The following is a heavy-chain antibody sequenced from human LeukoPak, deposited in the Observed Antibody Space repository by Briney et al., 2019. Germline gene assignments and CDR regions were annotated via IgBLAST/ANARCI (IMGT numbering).Heavy chain of an antibody. CDR3: AKDRAILPDY. V-gene: IGHV3-30*18. D-gene: IGHD2-15*01. CDR2: ISYDGSNK. CDR1: GFAFSSYG. Sequence: PGGSLRLSCAASGFAFSSYGMHWVRQAPGKGLEWVAVISYDGSNKYYADSVKGRFTISRGNSKNTLYLQMNSLRAEDTAVYYCAKDRAILPDYWGQGTLVTVSS. J-gene: IGHJ4*02.